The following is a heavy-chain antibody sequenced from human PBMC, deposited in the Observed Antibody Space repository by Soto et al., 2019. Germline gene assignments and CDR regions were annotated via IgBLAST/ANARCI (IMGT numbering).Heavy chain of an antibody. CDR3: ARGGIAVAGTWYYYYGMDV. V-gene: IGHV4-34*01. Sequence: SETLSLTCAVYGGSFSGYYWSWIRQPPGKGLGWIGEINHSGSTNYNPSLKSRVTISVDTSKNQFSLKLSSVTAADTAVYYCARGGIAVAGTWYYYYGMDVWGQGTTVTVSS. J-gene: IGHJ6*02. CDR1: GGSFSGYY. CDR2: INHSGST. D-gene: IGHD6-19*01.